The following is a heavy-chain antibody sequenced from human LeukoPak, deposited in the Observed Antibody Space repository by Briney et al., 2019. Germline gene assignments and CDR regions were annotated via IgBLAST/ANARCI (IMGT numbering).Heavy chain of an antibody. V-gene: IGHV3-30*04. Sequence: GGSLRLSCAASGFTFGSYVMHWVRQAPGKGLEWVTVISYDGSNKYYADSVKGRFTISRDNSKNTLYLQMNSLRAEDTAVYYCARNYGSGNYYLDYWGQGALVTVSS. CDR3: ARNYGSGNYYLDY. CDR1: GFTFGSYV. CDR2: ISYDGSNK. J-gene: IGHJ4*02. D-gene: IGHD3-10*01.